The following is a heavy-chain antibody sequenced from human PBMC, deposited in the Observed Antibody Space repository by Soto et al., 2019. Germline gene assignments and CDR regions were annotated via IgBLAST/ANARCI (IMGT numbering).Heavy chain of an antibody. CDR2: ISGSGGST. CDR1: GFTFSSYA. J-gene: IGHJ6*02. Sequence: GGSLRLSCAASGFTFSSYAMSWVRPAPGRGLEWVSAISGSGGSTYYADSVKGRFTISRDNSKNTLYLQMNSLSAEDTAVYYCAISNYYDSSGYYYYYGMDVWGQGTTVTVSS. D-gene: IGHD3-22*01. V-gene: IGHV3-23*01. CDR3: AISNYYDSSGYYYYYGMDV.